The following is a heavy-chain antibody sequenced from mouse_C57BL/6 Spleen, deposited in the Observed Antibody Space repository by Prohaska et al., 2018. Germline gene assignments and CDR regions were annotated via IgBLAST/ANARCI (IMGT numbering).Heavy chain of an antibody. CDR3: ASPNWDWYFDV. J-gene: IGHJ1*03. V-gene: IGHV4-1*01. D-gene: IGHD4-1*01. Sequence: EVKLLQSGGGLVQPGGSLKLSCSASGIDFSRYWMSWVRRAPGKGLEWIGEINPDSSTINYAPSLKDKFIISRDNAKNTLYLQMSKVRSGDTALYYCASPNWDWYFDVWGTGTTVTVSS. CDR2: INPDSSTI. CDR1: GIDFSRYW.